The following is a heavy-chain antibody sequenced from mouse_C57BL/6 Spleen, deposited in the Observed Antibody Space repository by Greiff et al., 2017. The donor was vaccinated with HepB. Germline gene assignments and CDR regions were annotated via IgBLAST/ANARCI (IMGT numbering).Heavy chain of an antibody. J-gene: IGHJ2*01. D-gene: IGHD1-1*01. CDR3: ASHYGRSYYFDY. V-gene: IGHV1-61*01. Sequence: QVQLQQPGAELVRPGSSVKLSCKASGYTFTSYWMDWVKQRPGQGLEWIGNIYPSDSETHYNQKFKDKATLTVDKSSSTAYMQLSSLTSEDSAVYYCASHYGRSYYFDYGGQGTTLTVAS. CDR1: GYTFTSYW. CDR2: IYPSDSET.